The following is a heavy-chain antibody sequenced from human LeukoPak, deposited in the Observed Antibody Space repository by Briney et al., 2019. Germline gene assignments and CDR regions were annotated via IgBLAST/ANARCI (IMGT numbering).Heavy chain of an antibody. D-gene: IGHD3-3*01. J-gene: IGHJ5*01. CDR1: GFTFSNYW. V-gene: IGHV3-74*01. Sequence: GGSLRLSCAASGFTFSNYWIHWVRQAPGKGLVWVSRINPAGNYANYADSVKGRFAISRDNAKNTVYLQMNSLRAEDTALFYCVRDWDHYDFDSWGQGTLVTVSS. CDR2: INPAGNYA. CDR3: VRDWDHYDFDS.